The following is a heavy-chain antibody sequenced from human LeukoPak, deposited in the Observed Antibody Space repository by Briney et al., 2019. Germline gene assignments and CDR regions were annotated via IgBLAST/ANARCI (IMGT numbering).Heavy chain of an antibody. CDR2: VSSDGTST. V-gene: IGHV3-74*01. J-gene: IGHJ3*02. CDR3: ARDFGPSRWAFDT. CDR1: GFTFSNYW. Sequence: GGSLRLSCAGSGFTFSNYWIHWVRQAPGKGLVWVSRVSSDGTSTFYADSVKDRFTISRDNAKNTLYLQMNSLRAEDTAVYYCARDFGPSRWAFDTWGQGTSVTVSS. D-gene: IGHD4-23*01.